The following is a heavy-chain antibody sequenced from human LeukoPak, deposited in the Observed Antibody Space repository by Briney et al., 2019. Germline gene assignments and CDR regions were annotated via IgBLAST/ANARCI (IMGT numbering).Heavy chain of an antibody. CDR2: IYYSGST. J-gene: IGHJ5*02. CDR1: GGSISSSSYY. D-gene: IGHD3-10*01. V-gene: IGHV4-39*01. Sequence: SETLSLTCTVSGGSISSSSYYWGWIRQPPGKGLEWIGSIYYSGSTYYNPSLKSRVTISVDTSKDQFSLKLSSVTAADTAVYYCARPSITMVRGFDPWGQGTLVTVSS. CDR3: ARPSITMVRGFDP.